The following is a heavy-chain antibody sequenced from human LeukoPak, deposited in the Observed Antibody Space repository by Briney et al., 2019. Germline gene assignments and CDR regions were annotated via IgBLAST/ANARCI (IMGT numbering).Heavy chain of an antibody. Sequence: GGSLRLSCAASGFTFSDNWMNWVRQAPGKGLVWVSRIVSDGSSSSYADSVKGRFTISRDNAKNTLYLQMNSLRAEDSGVYYCARDMFYSIDYWGQGTLVTVPS. D-gene: IGHD4-11*01. CDR3: ARDMFYSIDY. CDR2: IVSDGSSS. V-gene: IGHV3-74*01. J-gene: IGHJ4*02. CDR1: GFTFSDNW.